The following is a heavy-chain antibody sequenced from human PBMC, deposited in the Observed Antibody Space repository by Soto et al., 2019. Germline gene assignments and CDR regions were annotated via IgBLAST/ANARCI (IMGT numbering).Heavy chain of an antibody. CDR2: IRSKANSYAT. CDR3: TRQGYYYDSSGYISWCDP. J-gene: IGHJ5*02. Sequence: GGSLRLSCAASGFTFSGSAMHWVRQASGKGLEWVGRIRSKANSYATADAASVKGRFTISRDDSKNTAYLQMNSLKTEDTAVYYCTRQGYYYDSSGYISWCDPWGQGTLVTVSS. CDR1: GFTFSGSA. D-gene: IGHD3-22*01. V-gene: IGHV3-73*01.